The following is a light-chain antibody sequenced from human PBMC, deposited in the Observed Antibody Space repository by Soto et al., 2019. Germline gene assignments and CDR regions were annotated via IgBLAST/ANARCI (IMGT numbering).Light chain of an antibody. Sequence: EIVLTQSPATLSLSPGERATLSCRASQSVSSYLAWYQQKPGQAPRLIIYEASNRATGIPARFSGSGSGTDFTLTISSLEPEDFAVYYCQQHIGWPLTFGGGTKVEI. CDR2: EAS. V-gene: IGKV3-11*01. CDR3: QQHIGWPLT. J-gene: IGKJ4*01. CDR1: QSVSSY.